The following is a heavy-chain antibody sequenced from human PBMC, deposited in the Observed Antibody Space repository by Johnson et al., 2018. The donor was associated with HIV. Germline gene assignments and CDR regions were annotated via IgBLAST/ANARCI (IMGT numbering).Heavy chain of an antibody. CDR3: AREGYSSSWQRSEDAFDI. D-gene: IGHD6-13*01. CDR1: GFTFSDYY. CDR2: ISSSGSTI. J-gene: IGHJ3*02. Sequence: QVQLMESGGGLVKPGGSLRLSCAASGFTFSDYYMSWIRQAPEKGLEWVSYISSSGSTIYYADSVKGRFTISRDNAKNSLYLQMNSLRAEDTAVYYCAREGYSSSWQRSEDAFDIWGQGTMVPVSS. V-gene: IGHV3-11*04.